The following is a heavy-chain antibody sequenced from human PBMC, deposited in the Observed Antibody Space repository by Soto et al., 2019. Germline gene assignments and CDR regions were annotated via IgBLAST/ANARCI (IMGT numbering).Heavy chain of an antibody. CDR1: GYAFTTYG. Sequence: QVHLVQSGAEVKKPGASVKVSCKGSGYAFTTYGITWVRQAPGQGLEWMGWISAHNGNTNYAQKLQGRVTVTRDTARRTAYMELRSLRSDDPAVYYCARGRDGDYWGQGALVTVSS. CDR2: ISAHNGNT. CDR3: ARGRDGDY. J-gene: IGHJ4*02. V-gene: IGHV1-18*01. D-gene: IGHD6-6*01.